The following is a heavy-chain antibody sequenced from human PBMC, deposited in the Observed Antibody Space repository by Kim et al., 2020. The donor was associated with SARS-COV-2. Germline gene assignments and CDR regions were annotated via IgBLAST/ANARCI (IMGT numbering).Heavy chain of an antibody. J-gene: IGHJ5*02. Sequence: GGSLRLSCAASGFTFSSYAMSWVRQAPGKGLEWVSAISGSGGSTYYADSVKGRFTISRDNSKNTLYLQMNSLRAEDTAVYYCAKVDTYYDILTGYYSRWFDPWGQGTLVTVSS. V-gene: IGHV3-23*01. CDR2: ISGSGGST. CDR3: AKVDTYYDILTGYYSRWFDP. D-gene: IGHD3-9*01. CDR1: GFTFSSYA.